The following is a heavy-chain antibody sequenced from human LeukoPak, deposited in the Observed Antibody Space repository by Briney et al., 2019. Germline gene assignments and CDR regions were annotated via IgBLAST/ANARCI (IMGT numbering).Heavy chain of an antibody. CDR3: ARVQWELRGVGSYFEY. Sequence: GGSLTLSCVVSGFTFSSYWMSWVRQAPGTGLEWVANIKQDGSEKYYVYSVKGRFTMSRDNAKNSLYLQLNSLRAEDTAVYYCARVQWELRGVGSYFEYWGQGALVTVSS. J-gene: IGHJ4*02. CDR1: GFTFSSYW. V-gene: IGHV3-7*01. CDR2: IKQDGSEK. D-gene: IGHD1-26*01.